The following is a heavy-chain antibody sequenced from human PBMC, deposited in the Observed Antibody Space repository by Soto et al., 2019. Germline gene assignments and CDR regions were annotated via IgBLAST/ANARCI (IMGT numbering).Heavy chain of an antibody. Sequence: QVQLVQSGTEVKKSGSSVKVSCRASGGTSSNFVITWVRQVPGQGLEWLGEILPMFGAVKYAQKFQDRLIITADRSTQTAAMELGSLRSEDTAVYYCARPKRSGYDRGDSYYHSMDVWGHGTTVTVS. CDR1: GGTSSNFV. J-gene: IGHJ6*02. CDR2: ILPMFGAV. D-gene: IGHD3-3*01. CDR3: ARPKRSGYDRGDSYYHSMDV. V-gene: IGHV1-69*06.